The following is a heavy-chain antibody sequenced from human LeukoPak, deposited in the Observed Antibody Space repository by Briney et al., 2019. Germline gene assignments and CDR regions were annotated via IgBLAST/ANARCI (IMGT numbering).Heavy chain of an antibody. CDR2: INHSGST. V-gene: IGHV4-34*01. CDR3: AREGKKAHYYGSGSYYNRAFDY. Sequence: PSETLSLTCAVYGGSFSGYYWSWIRQPPGKGLEWIGEINHSGSTNYNPSLKSRVTISVDTSKNQFSLKLSSVTAADTAVYYCAREGKKAHYYGSGSYYNRAFDYWGQGTLVTVSS. CDR1: GGSFSGYY. J-gene: IGHJ4*02. D-gene: IGHD3-10*01.